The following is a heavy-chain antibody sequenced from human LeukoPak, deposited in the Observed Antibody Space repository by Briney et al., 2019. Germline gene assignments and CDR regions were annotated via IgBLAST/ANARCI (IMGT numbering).Heavy chain of an antibody. D-gene: IGHD3-10*01. CDR3: AKDSGMVLANYYMNV. CDR2: ITGSGGNT. J-gene: IGHJ6*03. CDR1: GFTFSNFA. Sequence: GGSLRLSCAASGFTFSNFAMSWVRQAPGKGLEWVSSITGSGGNTYYADPVKGRFTISRDNSKNTLFLQVNSPRAEDTAVYYCAKDSGMVLANYYMNVWGKGTTVTVSS. V-gene: IGHV3-23*01.